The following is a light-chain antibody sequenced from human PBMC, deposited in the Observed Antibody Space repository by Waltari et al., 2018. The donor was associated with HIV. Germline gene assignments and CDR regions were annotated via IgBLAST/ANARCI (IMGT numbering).Light chain of an antibody. CDR1: QNVDSW. Sequence: IQMTQSPSILSASVGDRVTITCRASQNVDSWLAWYQQRPGRAPKLLIYTASTCEFGVPTRIGGSGAGADFNLTINSLHPDDFAAYCCQQYNSDFYTFGQGTRLDLK. J-gene: IGKJ2*01. CDR3: QQYNSDFYT. V-gene: IGKV1-5*03. CDR2: TAS.